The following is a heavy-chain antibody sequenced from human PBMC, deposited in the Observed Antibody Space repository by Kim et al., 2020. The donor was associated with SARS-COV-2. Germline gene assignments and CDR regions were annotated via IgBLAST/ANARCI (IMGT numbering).Heavy chain of an antibody. J-gene: IGHJ6*02. Sequence: GGSLRLSCAASGFTFRSYAMHWVRQAPGKGLECVAIISYDGSNKYYAASVKGRFTISRDNSKNTLYLQMNSLRAEDTAVYYCAKDANRGYSYGWTYYYYGMDVWGQGTTVTVSS. CDR1: GFTFRSYA. CDR2: ISYDGSNK. V-gene: IGHV3-30*04. D-gene: IGHD5-18*01. CDR3: AKDANRGYSYGWTYYYYGMDV.